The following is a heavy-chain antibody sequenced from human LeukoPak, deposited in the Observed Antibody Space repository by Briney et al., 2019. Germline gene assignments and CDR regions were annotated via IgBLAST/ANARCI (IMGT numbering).Heavy chain of an antibody. CDR3: ARGAVGDAFDI. CDR1: GFTFSSYS. CDR2: ISSSSSTI. J-gene: IGHJ3*02. D-gene: IGHD4-23*01. Sequence: GGSLRLSCAASGFTFSSYSMNWVRQAPGKGLEWVSYISSSSSTIYYADSVKGRFTISRDNAKNSLYLQMNSLRAEDTAVYYCARGAVGDAFDIWGQGTMVTVSS. V-gene: IGHV3-48*01.